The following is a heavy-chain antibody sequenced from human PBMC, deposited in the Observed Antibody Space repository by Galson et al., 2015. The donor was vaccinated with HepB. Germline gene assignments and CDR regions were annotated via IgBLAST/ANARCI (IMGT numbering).Heavy chain of an antibody. CDR2: IYYSGST. D-gene: IGHD3-9*01. Sequence: ETLSLTCTVSGGSISSYYWSWIRQPPGKGLEWIGYIYYSGSTNYNPSLKSRVTISVDTSKNQFSLKLSSVTAADTAVYYCARHGSEYDILTGYYNHYFDYWGQGTLVTVSS. CDR1: GGSISSYY. J-gene: IGHJ4*02. V-gene: IGHV4-59*08. CDR3: ARHGSEYDILTGYYNHYFDY.